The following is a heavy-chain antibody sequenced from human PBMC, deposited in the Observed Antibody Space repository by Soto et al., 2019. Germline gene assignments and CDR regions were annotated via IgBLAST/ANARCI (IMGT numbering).Heavy chain of an antibody. Sequence: GAPVKITSNATTYTFTSSAIHCRRHGPGQTLVRMGWINAGNGNTKYSQKFQGRVTIHRDTSASTAYMELSSLRSEDTAVYYCAREILEVTGDYVIYYYYGMDVWGQGTTVTVSS. V-gene: IGHV1-3*01. CDR1: TYTFTSSA. CDR2: INAGNGNT. D-gene: IGHD4-17*01. J-gene: IGHJ6*02. CDR3: AREILEVTGDYVIYYYYGMDV.